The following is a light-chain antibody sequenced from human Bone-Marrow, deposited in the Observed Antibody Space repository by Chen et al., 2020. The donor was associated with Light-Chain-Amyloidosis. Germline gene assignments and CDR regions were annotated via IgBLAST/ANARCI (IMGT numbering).Light chain of an antibody. CDR1: SRDVGGYKY. CDR3: SSYTMSSPWV. V-gene: IGLV2-14*01. CDR2: EVA. Sequence: QSALTQPASVSGSPGQSITLSCSGTSRDVGGYKYVSWYQQFPGKAPKLLIFEVANRPSGVSNRFSVSKSGNTASLTISGLQAEDEADYYCSSYTMSSPWVFGGGTKVTVL. J-gene: IGLJ3*02.